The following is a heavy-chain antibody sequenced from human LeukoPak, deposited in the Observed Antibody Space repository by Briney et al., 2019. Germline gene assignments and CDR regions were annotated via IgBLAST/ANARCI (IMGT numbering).Heavy chain of an antibody. D-gene: IGHD3-22*01. J-gene: IGHJ3*02. Sequence: GGSLRLSCAASGFTFSSYGMHWVRQAPGKGLEWVAVIWYDGSNKYYADSVKGRFTISRDNSKNTLYLQMNSLRAEDTAVYYCARDMYYDSSGYFNDAFDIWGRGTMVTVSS. V-gene: IGHV3-33*01. CDR1: GFTFSSYG. CDR3: ARDMYYDSSGYFNDAFDI. CDR2: IWYDGSNK.